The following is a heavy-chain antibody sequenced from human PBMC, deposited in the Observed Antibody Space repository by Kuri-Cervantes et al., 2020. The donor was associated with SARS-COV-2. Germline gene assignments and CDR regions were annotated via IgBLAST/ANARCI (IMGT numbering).Heavy chain of an antibody. Sequence: GGSLRLSCGASGFTFSNYAMSWVRQAPGKGLQWVSTISVSGDSTYYADSVKGRFTISRDNSKNTLYLQMNSLRAEDTAVYYCAKDLSGVSSSFFFDSWGQGTPVTAPQ. CDR3: AKDLSGVSSSFFFDS. CDR2: ISVSGDST. CDR1: GFTFSNYA. D-gene: IGHD2/OR15-2a*01. J-gene: IGHJ4*02. V-gene: IGHV3-23*01.